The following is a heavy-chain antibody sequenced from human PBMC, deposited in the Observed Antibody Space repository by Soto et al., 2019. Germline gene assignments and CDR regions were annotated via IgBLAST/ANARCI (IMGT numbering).Heavy chain of an antibody. V-gene: IGHV3-21*01. CDR2: ISSSSSYI. J-gene: IGHJ4*02. CDR1: GFTFSSYS. D-gene: IGHD3-10*01. Sequence: EVQLVESGGGLVKPGGSLRLSCAASGFTFSSYSMNWVRQAPGKGLEWVSSISSSSSYIYYADSVKGRFTISRDNAKNSLYLQMNSLRAEDTAVYYCARKGGDFFGELLDYWGQGTLVTVSS. CDR3: ARKGGDFFGELLDY.